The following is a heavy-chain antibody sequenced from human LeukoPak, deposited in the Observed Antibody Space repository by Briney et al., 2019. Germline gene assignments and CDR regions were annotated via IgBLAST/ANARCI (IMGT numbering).Heavy chain of an antibody. J-gene: IGHJ4*02. CDR3: ARAESIGSYQFLHDY. CDR2: ISPYNGNT. V-gene: IGHV1-18*01. D-gene: IGHD1-26*01. CDR1: GYTFINYG. Sequence: ASVKVSCEASGYTFINYGITWVRQAPGQGLEWMGWISPYNGNTKYLQKLQGRVTMTTDTSTSTAYMEVRSLRSDDTAVYYCARAESIGSYQFLHDYWGQGTLVTVSS.